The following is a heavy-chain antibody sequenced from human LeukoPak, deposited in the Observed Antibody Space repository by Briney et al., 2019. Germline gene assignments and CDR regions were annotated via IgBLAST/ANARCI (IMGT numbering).Heavy chain of an antibody. CDR3: ARSTAAGYYFDY. CDR2: IYVGDSDT. D-gene: IGHD6-13*01. Sequence: GESPKISCKGSGYNFTSYWIGWVRQMPGKGLDWVGIIYVGDSDTRYSLSFQGQVTVSADKSINTAYLQWSSLKASDTAIYYCARSTAAGYYFDYWGQGNLVTVSS. J-gene: IGHJ4*01. CDR1: GYNFTSYW. V-gene: IGHV5-51*01.